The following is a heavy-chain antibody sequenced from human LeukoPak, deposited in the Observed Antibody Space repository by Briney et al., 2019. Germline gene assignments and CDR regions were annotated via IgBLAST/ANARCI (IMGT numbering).Heavy chain of an antibody. Sequence: SQTLSLTCAISGDSVSSAWNWIRQSPSRVLEWLGRTYYSSKWYTDYAVSVKGRVSINPDTSKNQLSLQLSSVTPEDTAVYYCARGWLRSGFDLWGQGTLVTVSS. D-gene: IGHD5-12*01. CDR2: TYYSSKWYT. J-gene: IGHJ4*02. CDR1: GDSVSSA. V-gene: IGHV6-1*01. CDR3: ARGWLRSGFDL.